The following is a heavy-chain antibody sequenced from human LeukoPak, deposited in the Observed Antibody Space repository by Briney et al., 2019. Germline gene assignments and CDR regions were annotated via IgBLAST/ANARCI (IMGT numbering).Heavy chain of an antibody. Sequence: GGSLTLSCAASGFTFSSYAMNWVRQAPAKGLDWVSAISGGGGTPYYADSVKGRFTISRENSKNTLFLQMNSLRAEDTAVYYCAKDREGLSSGYDLEYFDYWGQGTLVTVSS. CDR1: GFTFSSYA. V-gene: IGHV3-23*01. CDR2: ISGGGGTP. J-gene: IGHJ4*02. D-gene: IGHD5-12*01. CDR3: AKDREGLSSGYDLEYFDY.